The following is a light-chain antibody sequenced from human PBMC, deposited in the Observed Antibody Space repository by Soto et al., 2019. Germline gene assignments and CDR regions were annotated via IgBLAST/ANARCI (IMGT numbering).Light chain of an antibody. J-gene: IGKJ5*01. Sequence: ETVLTQSPATLSLSPGHRATLSCWPSQDVSSHLACYQQLPGQAPSHVMYDAVHRVTGIPARLSGSGSGTEVTITISSREPEDYAVYYSQQGGDWPPITFGQGTRLEI. V-gene: IGKV3-11*01. CDR1: QDVSSH. CDR2: DAV. CDR3: QQGGDWPPIT.